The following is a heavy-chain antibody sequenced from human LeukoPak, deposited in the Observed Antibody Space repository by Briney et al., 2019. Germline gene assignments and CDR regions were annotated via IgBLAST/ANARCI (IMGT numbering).Heavy chain of an antibody. CDR3: SNGYDFWSGYYPFDY. D-gene: IGHD3-3*01. CDR2: IRSKAYGGIT. CDR1: GFTYGDYA. Sequence: GGSLRLSCTASGFTYGDYAMSWVRQAPGKGLEWVGFIRSKAYGGITEYAASVKGRFTISRDDSKSIAYLQMNSLKTEDTAVYYCSNGYDFWSGYYPFDYWGQGTLVTVSS. J-gene: IGHJ4*02. V-gene: IGHV3-49*04.